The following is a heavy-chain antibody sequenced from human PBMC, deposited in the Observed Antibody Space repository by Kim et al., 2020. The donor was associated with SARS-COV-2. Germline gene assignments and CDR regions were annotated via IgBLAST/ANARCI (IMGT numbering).Heavy chain of an antibody. CDR1: GFTFSSYS. CDR3: ARDWFSSSWYVYYYYGMDV. CDR2: ISSSSSYI. V-gene: IGHV3-21*01. Sequence: GGSLRLSCAASGFTFSSYSMNWVRQAPGKGLEWVSSISSSSSYIYYADSVKGRFTISRDNAKNSLYLQMNSLRAEDTAVYYCARDWFSSSWYVYYYYGMDVWGQGTTVTVSS. J-gene: IGHJ6*02. D-gene: IGHD6-13*01.